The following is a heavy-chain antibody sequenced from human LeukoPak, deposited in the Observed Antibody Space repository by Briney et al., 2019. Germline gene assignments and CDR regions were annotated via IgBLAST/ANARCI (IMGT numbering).Heavy chain of an antibody. J-gene: IGHJ4*02. CDR2: VSAYIGNT. CDR3: ESNHYYGSGSYRFDY. Sequence: ASVKVTCKSSGYTFTSYGFSWVRQAPGQGLGWMGLVSAYIGNTNYSQELQGRVTMTTDTSTSTDSMELRSPRSDETNVHYCESNHYYGSGSYRFDYWGQGTLVTVSS. CDR1: GYTFTSYG. D-gene: IGHD3-10*01. V-gene: IGHV1-18*01.